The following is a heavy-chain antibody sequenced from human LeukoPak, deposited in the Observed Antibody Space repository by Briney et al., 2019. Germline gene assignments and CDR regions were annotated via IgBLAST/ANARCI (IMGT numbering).Heavy chain of an antibody. J-gene: IGHJ4*02. Sequence: GGSLRLSCAASGFTFSSYAMSWVRQAPGKGLEWVSGISGSGGRGGNTYYADSVKGRFTISRDNSKSTLYLQMNSLRADDTAVYYCAKAGSIRFDYWGQGTLVTVSS. V-gene: IGHV3-23*01. CDR2: ISGSGGRGGNT. CDR1: GFTFSSYA. D-gene: IGHD3-3*02. CDR3: AKAGSIRFDY.